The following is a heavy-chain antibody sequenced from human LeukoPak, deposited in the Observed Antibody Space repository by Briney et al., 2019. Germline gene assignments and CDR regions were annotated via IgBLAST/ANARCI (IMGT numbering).Heavy chain of an antibody. V-gene: IGHV1-2*02. CDR2: INPNSGGT. J-gene: IGHJ5*02. D-gene: IGHD4-17*01. CDR3: ARGYFGDYVLDT. Sequence: GASVKVSCKAYGYRFRDHYIHWVRQAPGQGLEYLGWINPNSGGTNYAQKFQGRVTLTRDTSIDTAYIHLDSLTSDDTAAYFCARGYFGDYVLDTWGQGTLVTVSS. CDR1: GYRFRDHY.